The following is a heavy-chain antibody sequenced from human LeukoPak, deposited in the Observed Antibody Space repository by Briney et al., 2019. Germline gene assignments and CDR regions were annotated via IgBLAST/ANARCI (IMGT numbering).Heavy chain of an antibody. J-gene: IGHJ4*02. CDR3: AKAKTGTNFCDDY. CDR1: GFTFSSYA. Sequence: GGSLRLSCAASGFTFSSYAMSWVRQAPGKGLEWVSAISGSGGSTYYADSVKGRFTISRDNSKNTLYLQLNSLRAEDTAVYYCAKAKTGTNFCDDYWGQGTLVTVSS. CDR2: ISGSGGST. V-gene: IGHV3-23*01. D-gene: IGHD1-7*01.